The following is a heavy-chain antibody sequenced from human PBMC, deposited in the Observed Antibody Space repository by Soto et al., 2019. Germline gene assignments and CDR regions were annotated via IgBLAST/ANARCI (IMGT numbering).Heavy chain of an antibody. V-gene: IGHV1-18*01. CDR3: ARFRWELLRFDP. Sequence: QVQLVQSGAEVKKPGASVKVSCKASGYTFTSYGISWVRQAPGQGLEWMGWISAYNGNTNSAQKLQGRVTMTTDTPTSTAYMERSSLRSDDAPVYYCARFRWELLRFDPWGQGTLVTVSS. J-gene: IGHJ5*02. D-gene: IGHD1-26*01. CDR1: GYTFTSYG. CDR2: ISAYNGNT.